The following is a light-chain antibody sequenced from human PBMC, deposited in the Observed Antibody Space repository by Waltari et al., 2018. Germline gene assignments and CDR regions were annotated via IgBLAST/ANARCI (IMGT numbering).Light chain of an antibody. CDR3: AAFDDSLNGWV. Sequence: QSMLTQPSSPSGAPGQRVTISCSGSSSNLGSNYVYWYQRLPGTAPKLLIYRNNQRPSGVPDRFSGSKSGTSASLAISGLRSEDEADYYCAAFDDSLNGWVFGGGTKLTVL. CDR1: SSNLGSNY. CDR2: RNN. V-gene: IGLV1-47*01. J-gene: IGLJ3*02.